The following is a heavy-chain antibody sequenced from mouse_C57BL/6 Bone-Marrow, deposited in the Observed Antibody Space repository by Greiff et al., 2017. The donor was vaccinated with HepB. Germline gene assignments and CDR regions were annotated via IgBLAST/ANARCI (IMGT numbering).Heavy chain of an antibody. CDR1: GYTFTSYG. CDR2: VYPRSGNT. J-gene: IGHJ2*01. V-gene: IGHV1-81*01. Sequence: VQLQQSGAELARPGASVKLSCKAPGYTFTSYGISWVKQRTGQGLEWIGEVYPRSGNTYYNEKFKGKATLSADKSSSTAYMELRSLTSEDSAVYFCARFRGLRGFFFDDWGRGTTLTVSS. D-gene: IGHD2-4*01. CDR3: ARFRGLRGFFFDD.